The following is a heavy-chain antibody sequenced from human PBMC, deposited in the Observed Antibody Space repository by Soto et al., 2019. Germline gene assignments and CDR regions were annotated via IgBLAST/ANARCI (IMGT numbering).Heavy chain of an antibody. CDR2: INSDGSGA. Sequence: VQLVESGGGLVQPGGSLRPSCPPSGFPFGSNWMHWFRNAQGRGWLWVSRINSDGSGATYADSVKGRFTISRDNAKNTLYLQMNSLTPEDTAVYYCAKGVPAATRYFQHWGQGTLVTVSS. V-gene: IGHV3-74*03. D-gene: IGHD2-2*01. CDR3: AKGVPAATRYFQH. CDR1: GFPFGSNW. J-gene: IGHJ1*01.